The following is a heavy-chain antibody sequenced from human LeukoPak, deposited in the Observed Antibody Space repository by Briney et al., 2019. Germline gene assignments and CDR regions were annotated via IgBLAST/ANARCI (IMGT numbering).Heavy chain of an antibody. J-gene: IGHJ4*02. V-gene: IGHV3-23*01. CDR1: GFTFSSYA. CDR3: ASGHKTNLNY. CDR2: ISASGEST. Sequence: GGSLRLSCAASGFTFSSYAMSWVRQVPGKGLEWVSSISASGESTYYADSVKGRFTISRDNAKNTLYLQMNTLRAEDTAVYYCASGHKTNLNYWGQGTLVTVSS. D-gene: IGHD6-25*01.